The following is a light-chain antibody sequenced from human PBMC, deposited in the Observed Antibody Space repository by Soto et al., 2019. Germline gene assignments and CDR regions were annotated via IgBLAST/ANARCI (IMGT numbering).Light chain of an antibody. Sequence: DIVLTQSPATLSVSPGERATLSCRASQSILSYLAWYQQKPGQAPRLLIYDASNRATGVPARFTGSGSGTDFTLTISSLEPKDFAIYYCQQRSTWPPFTFGPGTKVDLK. CDR2: DAS. V-gene: IGKV3-11*01. J-gene: IGKJ3*01. CDR3: QQRSTWPPFT. CDR1: QSILSY.